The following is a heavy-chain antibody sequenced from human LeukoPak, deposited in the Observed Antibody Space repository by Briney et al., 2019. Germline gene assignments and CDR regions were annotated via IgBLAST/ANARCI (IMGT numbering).Heavy chain of an antibody. V-gene: IGHV4-59*08. Sequence: KPSETLSLTCTVSGGSISSYYWSWIRQPPGKGLEWIGYIYYSGSTNYNPSLKSRVTISVDTSKNQFSLKLSSVTAADTAVYYCARHSFYFPYFDYWGQGTLVTVSS. CDR3: ARHSFYFPYFDY. J-gene: IGHJ4*02. D-gene: IGHD2/OR15-2a*01. CDR1: GGSISSYY. CDR2: IYYSGST.